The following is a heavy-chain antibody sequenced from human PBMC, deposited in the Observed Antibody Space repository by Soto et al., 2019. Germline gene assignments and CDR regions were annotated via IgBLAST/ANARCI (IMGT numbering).Heavy chain of an antibody. D-gene: IGHD3-10*01. J-gene: IGHJ4*02. CDR1: GYVYISYG. CDR2: ISAYTGKA. CDR3: ARDQRYYGSGSYYSDS. Sequence: QVQLVQSGPEVKKTGASVKVSCKTSGYVYISYGISWVRQAPGHGLEWVGWISAYTGKADYAKKFQGRVTMTTETSTSTDFLELRSLRSDDTAVYYCARDQRYYGSGSYYSDSWGQGTLVTVSS. V-gene: IGHV1-18*04.